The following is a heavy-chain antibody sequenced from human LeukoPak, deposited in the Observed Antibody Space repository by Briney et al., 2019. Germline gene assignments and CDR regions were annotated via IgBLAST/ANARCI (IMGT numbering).Heavy chain of an antibody. CDR3: ARVWSSSWSKEAPYYFDY. CDR1: GGSISSYY. J-gene: IGHJ4*02. D-gene: IGHD6-13*01. V-gene: IGHV4-59*01. Sequence: SEALSLTCTVSGGSISSYYWSWLRQPPGKGLEWIGYIYYSGSTNYNPSLKSPVTISVDTSKNQFSLKLSSVTAADTAVYYCARVWSSSWSKEAPYYFDYWGQGTLVTVSS. CDR2: IYYSGST.